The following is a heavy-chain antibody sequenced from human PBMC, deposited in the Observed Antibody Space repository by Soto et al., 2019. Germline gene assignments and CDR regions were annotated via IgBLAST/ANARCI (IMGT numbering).Heavy chain of an antibody. CDR1: GFTVSRTY. CDR3: AREGYGELTFDY. J-gene: IGHJ4*02. V-gene: IGHV3-66*01. CDR2: IYSGGST. Sequence: EVQLVESGGGLVQPGGSLRLSCAASGFTVSRTYMSWARQAPGKGLEWVSVIYSGGSTYYADSVKGRFTISRDNSKNTLYLQMNSLRAEDTAVYYCAREGYGELTFDYWGQGTLVTVSS. D-gene: IGHD4-17*01.